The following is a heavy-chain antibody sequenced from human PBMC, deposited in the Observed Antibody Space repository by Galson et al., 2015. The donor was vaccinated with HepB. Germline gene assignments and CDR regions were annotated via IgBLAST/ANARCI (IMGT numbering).Heavy chain of an antibody. CDR2: LNSDGSST. CDR3: ARGGPYSSSGFDY. Sequence: SLRLSCAASGFTFNSHWMHWVRQAPGKGLAWVSRLNSDGSSTSYADSVKGRFTISRDNAKNTLYLQMNSLRAEDTAVYYCARGGPYSSSGFDYWGQGTLVTVSS. J-gene: IGHJ4*02. V-gene: IGHV3-74*01. CDR1: GFTFNSHW. D-gene: IGHD6-13*01.